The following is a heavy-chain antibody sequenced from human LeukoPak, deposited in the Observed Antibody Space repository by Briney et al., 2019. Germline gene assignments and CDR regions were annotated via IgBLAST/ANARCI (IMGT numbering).Heavy chain of an antibody. V-gene: IGHV3-53*04. Sequence: GGSLRLSCAVSGFSVSSNYMSWVRQAPGKGLEWVSVMYSGGSTYYADSVKGRFSISRHNSKNTLYLQINSLRPEDTAVYYCARGGGDYNPFGYWGQGTLVTVSS. J-gene: IGHJ4*02. CDR3: ARGGGDYNPFGY. CDR1: GFSVSSNY. CDR2: MYSGGST. D-gene: IGHD4-17*01.